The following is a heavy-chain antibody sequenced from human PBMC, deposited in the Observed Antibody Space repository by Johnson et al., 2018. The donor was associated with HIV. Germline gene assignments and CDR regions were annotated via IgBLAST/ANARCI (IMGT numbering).Heavy chain of an antibody. CDR3: AREGSSGWYGGGDSLSAFDI. CDR2: IYSGGST. CDR1: GFTVSSNY. J-gene: IGHJ3*02. Sequence: VQLVESGGGVVQPGRSLRLSCAASGFTVSSNYMSWVRQAPGKGLEWVSVIYSGGSTYYADSVKGRFTISRDNSKNTLYLQMGSLRAEDTAVYYCAREGSSGWYGGGDSLSAFDIWGQGTMVTVSS. V-gene: IGHV3-66*02. D-gene: IGHD6-19*01.